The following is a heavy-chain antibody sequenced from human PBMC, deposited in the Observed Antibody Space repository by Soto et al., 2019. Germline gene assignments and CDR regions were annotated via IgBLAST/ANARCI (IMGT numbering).Heavy chain of an antibody. CDR2: INSDGSST. CDR1: GFTFSSYW. CDR3: ARDYYKYYDSSGYYRSPAY. V-gene: IGHV3-74*01. J-gene: IGHJ4*02. Sequence: GSLRLSCAASGFTFSSYWMHWVRQAPGKGLVRVSRINSDGSSTSYADSVKGRFTISRDNSRNTLFLQMNSLRAEDTAVYYCARDYYKYYDSSGYYRSPAYWGQGTLVTVSS. D-gene: IGHD3-22*01.